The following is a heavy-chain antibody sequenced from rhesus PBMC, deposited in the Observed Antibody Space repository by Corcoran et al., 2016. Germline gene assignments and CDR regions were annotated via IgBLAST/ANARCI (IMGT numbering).Heavy chain of an antibody. D-gene: IGHD3-16*01. CDR2: IHPGYGST. CDR3: AARRGAYYSGSYYY. J-gene: IGHJ4*01. Sequence: QEQLVQSGAEVKKPGASVKVSCKASGYIFTSYVISWLRQAPGQGFEWMGGIHPGYGSTSYAQKFQGRVTITADMSTSTVYMELSSLRSEDMAVYYCAARRGAYYSGSYYYWGPGVLVTVSS. CDR1: GYIFTSYV. V-gene: IGHV1-70*01.